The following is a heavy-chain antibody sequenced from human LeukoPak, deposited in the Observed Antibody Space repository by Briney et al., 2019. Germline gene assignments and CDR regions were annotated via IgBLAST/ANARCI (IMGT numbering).Heavy chain of an antibody. CDR3: ARIVATISRSWFDP. CDR1: GFTFSSYA. V-gene: IGHV3-23*01. J-gene: IGHJ5*02. CDR2: ISGSGGST. Sequence: GGSLRLSCAASGFTFSSYAMSWVRQAAGEGLEWVSAISGSGGSTYYADSVKGRFTISRDNSKNTLYLQMNSLRAEDTAVYYCARIVATISRSWFDPWGQGTLVTVSS. D-gene: IGHD5-12*01.